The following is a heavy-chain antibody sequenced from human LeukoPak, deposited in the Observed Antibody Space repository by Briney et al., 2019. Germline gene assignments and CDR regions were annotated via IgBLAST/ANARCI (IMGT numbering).Heavy chain of an antibody. V-gene: IGHV4-59*12. CDR3: ARDLLWFGEPTNWFDP. CDR1: GDSITSYY. CDR2: IYYTGST. Sequence: SETLSLTCTVSGDSITSYYWSWVRQPPGKGLEWIGYIYYTGSTNYNPSLKSRVTISVDTSKNQFSLKLSSVTAADTAVYYCARDLLWFGEPTNWFDPWGQGTLVTVSS. J-gene: IGHJ5*02. D-gene: IGHD3-10*01.